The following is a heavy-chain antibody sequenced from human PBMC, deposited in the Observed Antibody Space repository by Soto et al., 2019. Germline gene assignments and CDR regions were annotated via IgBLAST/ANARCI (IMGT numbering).Heavy chain of an antibody. CDR3: ARDGLPDDFRSGGYWFGP. CDR1: GFSFSTFA. V-gene: IGHV3-30-3*01. CDR2: ISHDGRNE. D-gene: IGHD3-3*01. Sequence: QAYLVESGGGVVQPGRSLRLSCAASGFSFSTFALHWVRQAPGEGLEWVALISHDGRNEKYAESVKGRFTISRDNSKNTVYMQMDSLRLEDTGVYYCARDGLPDDFRSGGYWFGPWGQGTQGTVSS. J-gene: IGHJ5*02.